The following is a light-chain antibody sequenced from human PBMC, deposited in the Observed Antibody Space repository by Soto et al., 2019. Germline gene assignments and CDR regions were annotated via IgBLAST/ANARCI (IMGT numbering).Light chain of an antibody. Sequence: QSALTQPASVSGSPGQSITISCTGTSSDVGGYNYVSWYQQHPGKAPKLMIYEVSNRPSGVSNRFSGSKSGNTASLTISGLQAEDEADYYCSSYTLSSTYVFGTGTKVTVL. CDR1: SSDVGGYNY. CDR3: SSYTLSSTYV. V-gene: IGLV2-14*01. J-gene: IGLJ1*01. CDR2: EVS.